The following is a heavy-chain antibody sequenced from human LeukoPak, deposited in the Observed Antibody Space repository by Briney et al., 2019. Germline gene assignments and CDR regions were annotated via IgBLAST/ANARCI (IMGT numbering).Heavy chain of an antibody. CDR3: ARDPTGITDFDY. CDR2: ISSSRSTI. J-gene: IGHJ4*02. Sequence: GXXKLSCAASGFTFSNYDMNWVRQAPGKGLEWVSHISSSRSTIYYADSVKGRFTISRDNAKNSLYLQMNSLRAEDTAIYYCARDPTGITDFDYWGQGTLVTVSS. D-gene: IGHD1-14*01. V-gene: IGHV3-48*01. CDR1: GFTFSNYD.